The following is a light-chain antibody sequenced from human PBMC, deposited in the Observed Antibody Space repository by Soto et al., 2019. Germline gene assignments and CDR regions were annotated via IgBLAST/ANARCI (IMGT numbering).Light chain of an antibody. V-gene: IGKV3-15*01. CDR2: SAS. CDR3: QQYNTWPPYT. J-gene: IGKJ2*01. CDR1: QSISSN. Sequence: EIVMTQSPVTLSVSPGERATLSCRASQSISSNLAWHQQKPGQAPRLLIYSASTRATGVLARFSGSGSGTEFTLTISSLQSEDFAVYYCQQYNTWPPYTFGQGTKVDI.